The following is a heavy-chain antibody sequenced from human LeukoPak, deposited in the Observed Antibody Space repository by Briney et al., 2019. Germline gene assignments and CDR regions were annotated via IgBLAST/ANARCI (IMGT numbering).Heavy chain of an antibody. CDR1: GFTFDDYA. Sequence: GGSLRLSCAASGFTFDDYAMHWVRQAPGKGLEWVSLFSGDGGSTYYADSVKGRFTISRDNSKNSLYLQMNSLRTEDTALYYCAKDAIQLWLREYYFDYWGQGTLVTVSS. CDR3: AKDAIQLWLREYYFDY. J-gene: IGHJ4*02. D-gene: IGHD5-18*01. CDR2: FSGDGGST. V-gene: IGHV3-43*02.